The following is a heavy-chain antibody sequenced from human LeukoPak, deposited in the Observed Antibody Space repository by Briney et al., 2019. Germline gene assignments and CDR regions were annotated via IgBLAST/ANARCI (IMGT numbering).Heavy chain of an antibody. CDR1: GFTVSNNY. Sequence: TGGSLRLSCAVSGFTVSNNYMSWVRQAPGKGLEWVSVIYTGGSTSYADSVKGRFIISRDNSKNTLYLQMNSLRADDTAVYYCARVARSTTVTTFDYYYYGMDVWGQGTTVTVSS. CDR2: IYTGGST. V-gene: IGHV3-53*01. CDR3: ARVARSTTVTTFDYYYYGMDV. J-gene: IGHJ6*02. D-gene: IGHD4-17*01.